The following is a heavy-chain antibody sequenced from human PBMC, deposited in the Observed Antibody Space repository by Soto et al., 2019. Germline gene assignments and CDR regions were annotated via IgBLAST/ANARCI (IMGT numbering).Heavy chain of an antibody. CDR1: GGSISSSSYY. J-gene: IGHJ6*03. CDR2: IYYSGST. D-gene: IGHD5-12*01. CDR3: ARLPRYSGYARYYYYYYMDV. V-gene: IGHV4-39*01. Sequence: SETLSLTCTVSGGSISSSSYYWRWIRQPPGKGLEWIGSIYYSGSTYYNPSLKSRVTISVDTSKNQFSLKLSSVTAADTAVYYCARLPRYSGYARYYYYYYMDVWGKGTTVTVSS.